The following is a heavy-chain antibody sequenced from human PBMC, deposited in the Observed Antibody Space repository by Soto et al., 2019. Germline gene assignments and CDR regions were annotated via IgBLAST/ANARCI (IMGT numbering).Heavy chain of an antibody. Sequence: ASVKVSCTASGYTFTSYDINWVRQATGQGLEWMGWMNPNSGNTGYAQKFQGRVTMTRNTSISTAYMELSSLRSEDTAVYYCARSMVRGLYYFDYWGQGTLVTVSS. CDR2: MNPNSGNT. D-gene: IGHD3-10*01. V-gene: IGHV1-8*01. CDR1: GYTFTSYD. CDR3: ARSMVRGLYYFDY. J-gene: IGHJ4*02.